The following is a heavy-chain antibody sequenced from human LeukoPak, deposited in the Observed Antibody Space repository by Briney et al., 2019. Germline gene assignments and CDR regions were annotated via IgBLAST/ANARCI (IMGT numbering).Heavy chain of an antibody. D-gene: IGHD2-15*01. CDR2: TSSSSYI. Sequence: PGGSLRLSCAASGFTFSSYSMNWVRQAPGKGLEWVSSTSSSSYIYYSDSVKGRFTISRDNAKNSLYLQMNSLRAEDTAVYYCARDKVVAAKASDYWGQGTLVTVSS. CDR1: GFTFSSYS. J-gene: IGHJ4*02. V-gene: IGHV3-21*01. CDR3: ARDKVVAAKASDY.